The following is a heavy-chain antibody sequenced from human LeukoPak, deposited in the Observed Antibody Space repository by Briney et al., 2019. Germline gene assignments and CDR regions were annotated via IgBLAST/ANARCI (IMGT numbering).Heavy chain of an antibody. J-gene: IGHJ3*02. Sequence: SETLSLTCTVSGGSISSSSYYWGWIRQPPGKGLEWIGSIYYSGSNYYNPSLKSRVTISVDTSKNQFSLKLSSVTAEDTAVYYCARLYRATDAFDIWGQGTMVTVSS. CDR1: GGSISSSSYY. D-gene: IGHD1-26*01. CDR2: IYYSGSN. V-gene: IGHV4-39*01. CDR3: ARLYRATDAFDI.